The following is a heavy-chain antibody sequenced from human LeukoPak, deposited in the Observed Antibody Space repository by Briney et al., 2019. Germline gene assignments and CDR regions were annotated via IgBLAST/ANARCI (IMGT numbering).Heavy chain of an antibody. Sequence: GGSLRLSCEASGFSFSNYAMSWVRQAPGRGLEWVSAISESGSSTYHADPVKGRFTISRENSRSTLYLQMNSLRAEDTAVYYCARESTWQVLDCWGQGTLVTVSS. D-gene: IGHD4/OR15-4a*01. CDR3: ARESTWQVLDC. J-gene: IGHJ4*02. CDR1: GFSFSNYA. CDR2: ISESGSST. V-gene: IGHV3-23*01.